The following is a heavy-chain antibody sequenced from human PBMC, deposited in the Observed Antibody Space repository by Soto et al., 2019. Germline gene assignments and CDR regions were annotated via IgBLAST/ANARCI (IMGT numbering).Heavy chain of an antibody. CDR3: AREERDFDAFDI. V-gene: IGHV4-31*03. CDR1: GGSISSGGYY. J-gene: IGHJ3*02. D-gene: IGHD1-1*01. Sequence: SETLSLTCTVSGGSISSGGYYWSWIRQHPGKGLEWIGYIYYSGSTYYNPSLQSRVTISVDTSKNQFSLKLTSVTAADTAVYYCAREERDFDAFDIWGQGTVVTVSS. CDR2: IYYSGST.